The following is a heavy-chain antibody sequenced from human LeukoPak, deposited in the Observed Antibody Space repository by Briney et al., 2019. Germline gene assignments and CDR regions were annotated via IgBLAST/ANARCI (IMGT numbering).Heavy chain of an antibody. CDR1: GFTYSSYG. J-gene: IGHJ4*02. D-gene: IGHD2-8*01. Sequence: GGSLRLSCAAPGFTYSSYGMHWVRQAPGKGLEWVEVISYDGSNKYYADSVKGRFTISRDNSKNTLYLQMNSLRAEDTAVYYCAKALDGVGLNYFDYWGQGTLVTVSS. CDR3: AKALDGVGLNYFDY. CDR2: ISYDGSNK. V-gene: IGHV3-30*18.